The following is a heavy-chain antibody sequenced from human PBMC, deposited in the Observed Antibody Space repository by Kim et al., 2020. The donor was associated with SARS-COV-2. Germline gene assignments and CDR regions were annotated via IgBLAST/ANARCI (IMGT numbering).Heavy chain of an antibody. J-gene: IGHJ5*02. D-gene: IGHD3-10*01. Sequence: SETLSLTCAVYGGSFSGYYWSWIRQPPGKGLEWIGEINHSGSTNYNPSLKSRVTISVDTSKNQFSLKLSSVTAADTAVYYCARGLSYYYGSGSYSVLVGNWFDPWGQGTLVTVSS. V-gene: IGHV4-34*01. CDR3: ARGLSYYYGSGSYSVLVGNWFDP. CDR1: GGSFSGYY. CDR2: INHSGST.